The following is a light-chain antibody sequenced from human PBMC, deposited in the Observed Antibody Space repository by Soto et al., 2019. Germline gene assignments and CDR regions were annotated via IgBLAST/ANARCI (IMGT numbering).Light chain of an antibody. J-gene: IGLJ1*01. Sequence: QSALTQPASVSGSPGQSITISCTGTSSDVGSYNLVSWYQQHPGKAPKLMIYEVSKRPSGVSNRFSGSKSGKTASLTISGLQAEDEADYYCCSYAGSSTFEVIVFGTGTKVTVL. CDR3: CSYAGSSTFEVIV. V-gene: IGLV2-23*02. CDR1: SSDVGSYNL. CDR2: EVS.